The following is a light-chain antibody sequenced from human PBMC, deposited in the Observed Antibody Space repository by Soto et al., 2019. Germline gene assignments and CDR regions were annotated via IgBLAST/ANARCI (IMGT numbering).Light chain of an antibody. V-gene: IGLV2-14*01. CDR2: EVS. J-gene: IGLJ1*01. CDR3: SSYTSSSIDYV. CDR1: SSDVGGYNY. Sequence: QSALTQPASVSGSPGQSITISCTGTSSDVGGYNYVSWYQQHPGKAPKLMIYEVSNRPSGVSNRFSGSKSGNTASLTISGLQAEDEADYYCSSYTSSSIDYVFATGIKLTVL.